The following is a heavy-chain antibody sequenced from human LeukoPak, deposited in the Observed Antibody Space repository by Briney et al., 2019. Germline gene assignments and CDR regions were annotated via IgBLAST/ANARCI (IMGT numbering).Heavy chain of an antibody. V-gene: IGHV3-48*01. J-gene: IGHJ4*02. CDR1: GFTFSTSG. CDR2: ISSSVSTI. CDR3: ATGELGGAY. D-gene: IGHD1-26*01. Sequence: GGSLRLSCAASGFTFSTSGMNWVRQAPGKGLEWISYISSSVSTIHYAGSVKGRLTISRDNAKNSLYLQMNSLRAEDTAVYYCATGELGGAYWGQGTLVTVSS.